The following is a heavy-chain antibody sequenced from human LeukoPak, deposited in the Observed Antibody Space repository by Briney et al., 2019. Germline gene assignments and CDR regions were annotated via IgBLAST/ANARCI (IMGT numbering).Heavy chain of an antibody. V-gene: IGHV3-15*01. CDR1: GFTFSNAW. CDR3: ITEHN. CDR2: VKGKTDGAAP. Sequence: GGSLRLSCTISGFTFSNAWMSWVRQAPGKGLEWVGRVKGKTDGAAPDYAAPVKGRFSISTDDSRDTLYLQMRGLKTEDTAVYYCITEHNWGHGTLVTVSS. J-gene: IGHJ4*01. D-gene: IGHD2-21*01.